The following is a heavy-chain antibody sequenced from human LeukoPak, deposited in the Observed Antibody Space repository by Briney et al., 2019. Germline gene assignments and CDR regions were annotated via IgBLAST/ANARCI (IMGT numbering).Heavy chain of an antibody. V-gene: IGHV4-59*08. CDR2: ISYGGST. J-gene: IGHJ6*02. Sequence: PSETLSLTCTVSGGSISSYYWSWIRQPPGKGLEWIGYISYGGSTNYNPSLKSRVTISVDTSKNQISLKLSSVTVADTAVYYCARHKGDGYHYYGMDVWGQGTTVAVSS. CDR1: GGSISSYY. CDR3: ARHKGDGYHYYGMDV. D-gene: IGHD2-21*01.